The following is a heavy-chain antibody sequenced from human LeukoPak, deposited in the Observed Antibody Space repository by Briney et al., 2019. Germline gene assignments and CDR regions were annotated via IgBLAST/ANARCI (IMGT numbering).Heavy chain of an antibody. V-gene: IGHV3-30*18. Sequence: GGSLRLSCAASGFTFSSYGMHWVRQAPGKGLEWVAVISYDGSNKYYADSVKGRFTIFRDNSKNTLYLQMNSLRAEDTAVYYCAKDSMVRGVIITLDYWGQGTLVTVSS. CDR2: ISYDGSNK. CDR1: GFTFSSYG. D-gene: IGHD3-10*01. J-gene: IGHJ4*02. CDR3: AKDSMVRGVIITLDY.